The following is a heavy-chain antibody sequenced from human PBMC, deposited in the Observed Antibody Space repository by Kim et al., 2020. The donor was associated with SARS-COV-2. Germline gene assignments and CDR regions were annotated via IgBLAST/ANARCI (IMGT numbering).Heavy chain of an antibody. Sequence: GGSLRLSCAASGFTFSAFAIHWVRQAPGKGLEWVAVISFDGSNKFYADSVKGRFTISRDNSKNTLYLQMNSLRLEDTAVYYCGRDPYGSWSYYSPIGYWGQGTLVTVSS. D-gene: IGHD3-10*01. CDR2: ISFDGSNK. CDR3: GRDPYGSWSYYSPIGY. V-gene: IGHV3-30*04. J-gene: IGHJ4*02. CDR1: GFTFSAFA.